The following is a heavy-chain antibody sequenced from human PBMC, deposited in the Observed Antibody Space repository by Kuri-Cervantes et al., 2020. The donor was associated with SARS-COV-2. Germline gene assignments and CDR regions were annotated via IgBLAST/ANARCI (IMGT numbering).Heavy chain of an antibody. CDR3: AQTIPARRPSPGDFYLYYMDV. CDR2: IIPVFGTT. D-gene: IGHD6-6*01. V-gene: IGHV1-69*13. Sequence: SVKVSCKASGCTFSNFAISWVRQAPGRGLEWMGGIIPVFGTTNNAQRLQGRVTISADEARSTAYMELSSLTFEDTAIYYCAQTIPARRPSPGDFYLYYMDVWGKGTSVTVSS. CDR1: GCTFSNFA. J-gene: IGHJ6*03.